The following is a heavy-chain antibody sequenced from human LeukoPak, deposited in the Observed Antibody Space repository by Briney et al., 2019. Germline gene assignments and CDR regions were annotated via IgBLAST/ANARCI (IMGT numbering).Heavy chain of an antibody. D-gene: IGHD1-20*01. J-gene: IGHJ4*02. CDR1: GFTFSSYA. CDR3: ATDNWNDGFDY. CDR2: VSGRSGST. Sequence: PGGSLRLSCAASGFTFSSYAMNWVRQAPGKGLAWVSAVSGRSGSTSYADSVKGRFTISRDNAKNSLYLQMNSLRAEDTAVYYCATDNWNDGFDYWGQGTLVTVSS. V-gene: IGHV3-21*01.